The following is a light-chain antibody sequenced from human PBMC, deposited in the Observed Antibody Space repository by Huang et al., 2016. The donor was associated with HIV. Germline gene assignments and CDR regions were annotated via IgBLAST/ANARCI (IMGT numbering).Light chain of an antibody. J-gene: IGKJ1*01. CDR1: QSVSSN. V-gene: IGKV3-15*01. CDR2: DAS. CDR3: QQYAHWPPT. Sequence: EIVMTQSPVTLSVSPGDGATLSCRASQSVSSNLAWYQQKPGQAPRLRIYDASTRATGVPAKFSGSGSGTEFTLTISSLQSEDFAIYFCQQYAHWPPTFGQGAKVEIK.